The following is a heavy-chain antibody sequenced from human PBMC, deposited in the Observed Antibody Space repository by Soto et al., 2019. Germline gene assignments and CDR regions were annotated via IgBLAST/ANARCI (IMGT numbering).Heavy chain of an antibody. J-gene: IGHJ4*02. D-gene: IGHD6-13*01. CDR3: ASKKGGGSWYFDY. V-gene: IGHV1-69*13. CDR2: IIPIFGTA. Sequence: SVKVSCKDSGGTLSSNASSWVRQAPGQGLEWMGGIIPIFGTANYAQKFQGRVTITADESTSTAYMELSSLRSEDTAVYYCASKKGGGSWYFDYWGQGTLVTVSS. CDR1: GGTLSSNA.